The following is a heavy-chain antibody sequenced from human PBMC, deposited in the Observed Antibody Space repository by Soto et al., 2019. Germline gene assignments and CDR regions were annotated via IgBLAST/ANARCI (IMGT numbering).Heavy chain of an antibody. V-gene: IGHV3-23*01. CDR3: AKVYSSSWYEAFDI. J-gene: IGHJ3*02. CDR2: ISGSGGST. Sequence: ILSCAASGFXFSSYAMSWVRQAPGKGLEWVSAISGSGGSTYYADSVKGRFTISRDNSKNTLYLQMNSLRAEDTAVYYCAKVYSSSWYEAFDIWGQGTMVTVSS. D-gene: IGHD6-13*01. CDR1: GFXFSSYA.